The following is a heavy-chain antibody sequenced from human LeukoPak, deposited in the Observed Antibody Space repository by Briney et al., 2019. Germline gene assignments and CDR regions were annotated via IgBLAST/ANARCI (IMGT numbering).Heavy chain of an antibody. Sequence: PSETLSLTCTVSGGSISSSSYYWGWIRQPPGKGLEWIGRIYYSGSTYYNPSLKSRVTISVDTSKNQFSLKLSSVTAADTAVYYCARPTGQWLVRGAFDIWGQGTMVTVSS. D-gene: IGHD6-19*01. CDR1: GGSISSSSYY. V-gene: IGHV4-39*07. J-gene: IGHJ3*02. CDR3: ARPTGQWLVRGAFDI. CDR2: IYYSGST.